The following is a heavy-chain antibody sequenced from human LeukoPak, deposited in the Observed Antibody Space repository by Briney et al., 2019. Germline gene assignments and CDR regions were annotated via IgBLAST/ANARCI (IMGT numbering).Heavy chain of an antibody. CDR2: INHSGST. V-gene: IGHV4-34*01. J-gene: IGHJ6*03. CDR3: ARTYDFWSGYYRRYYYYYMDV. Sequence: PSETLSLTCAVYGGSFSGYYWSWIRQPPGKRLEWIGEINHSGSTNYNPSLKSRVTISVDTSKNQFSLKLSSVTAADTAVYYCARTYDFWSGYYRRYYYYYMDVWGKGTTVTVSS. CDR1: GGSFSGYY. D-gene: IGHD3-3*01.